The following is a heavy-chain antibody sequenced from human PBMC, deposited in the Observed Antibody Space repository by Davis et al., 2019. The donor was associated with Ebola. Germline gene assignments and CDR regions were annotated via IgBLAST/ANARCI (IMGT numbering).Heavy chain of an antibody. Sequence: GESLKISCAASGFTFSSYSMNWVRQAPGKGLEWVSYISSSSSTIYYADSVKGRFTISRDNAKNSLYLQMNSLRDEDTAVYYCAKEIGDSSSVYYYGMDVWGQGTTVTVSS. CDR2: ISSSSSTI. CDR1: GFTFSSYS. D-gene: IGHD6-6*01. CDR3: AKEIGDSSSVYYYGMDV. V-gene: IGHV3-48*02. J-gene: IGHJ6*02.